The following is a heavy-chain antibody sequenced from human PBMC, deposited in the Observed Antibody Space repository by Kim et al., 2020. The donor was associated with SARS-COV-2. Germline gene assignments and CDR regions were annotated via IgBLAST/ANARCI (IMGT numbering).Heavy chain of an antibody. J-gene: IGHJ3*02. Sequence: SETLSLTCTVSGGSISSSSYYWGWIRQPPGKGLEWIGSIYYSGSTYYNPSLKRQVTISVDTSKNQFSLKLSPVTAAVTAVYYCATPRRKSAFDIWCQGTMVTVSS. V-gene: IGHV4-39*01. CDR2: IYYSGST. CDR3: ATPRRKSAFDI. CDR1: GGSISSSSYY.